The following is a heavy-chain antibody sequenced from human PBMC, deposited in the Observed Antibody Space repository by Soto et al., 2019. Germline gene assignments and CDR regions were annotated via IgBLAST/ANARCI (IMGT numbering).Heavy chain of an antibody. Sequence: GGSLRLSCAASGFTFSSYGMHWVRQAPGKGLEWVAVISYDGSNKYYADYVKGRFTISRDNSKNTLYLQMNSLRAEDTAVYYCAKDHRASITIFGVVIEDYYYGMDVWGQGTTVTVSS. CDR1: GFTFSSYG. D-gene: IGHD3-3*01. V-gene: IGHV3-30*18. CDR2: ISYDGSNK. J-gene: IGHJ6*02. CDR3: AKDHRASITIFGVVIEDYYYGMDV.